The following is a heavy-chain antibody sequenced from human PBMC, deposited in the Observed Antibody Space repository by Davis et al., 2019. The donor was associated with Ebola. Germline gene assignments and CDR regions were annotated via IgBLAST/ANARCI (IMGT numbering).Heavy chain of an antibody. V-gene: IGHV4-59*01. D-gene: IGHD5-18*01. CDR2: IYYSGST. Sequence: SETLSLTCTVSGGSISSYYWSWIRQPPGKGLEWIGYIYYSGSTNYNPSLKSRVTISVDTSKNQFSLKLSSVTDADTAVYYCARGEDTAMVTGYYGMDVWSQGTTVTVSS. CDR1: GGSISSYY. J-gene: IGHJ6*02. CDR3: ARGEDTAMVTGYYGMDV.